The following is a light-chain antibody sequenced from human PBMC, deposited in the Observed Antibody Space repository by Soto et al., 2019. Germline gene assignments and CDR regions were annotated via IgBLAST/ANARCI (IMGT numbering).Light chain of an antibody. CDR1: QSVHNY. V-gene: IGKV3-11*01. CDR3: QQRNDWQVT. Sequence: EIVLTQSPVTLSFSPGERATLSCRASQSVHNYLAWYQQKPGQAPRLLIYDVSNRATGIPARFSGSGSGTDFTLTISSLEAGDFAVYYCQQRNDWQVTFGQGTRLEIK. J-gene: IGKJ5*01. CDR2: DVS.